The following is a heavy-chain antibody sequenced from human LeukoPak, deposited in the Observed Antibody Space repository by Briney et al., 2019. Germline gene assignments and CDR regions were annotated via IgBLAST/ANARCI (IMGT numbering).Heavy chain of an antibody. CDR3: ARHWSGSGSYQNWFDP. V-gene: IGHV5-51*01. Sequence: GESLKISCKGSGYSFTSYWIGCVRQMPGKGLEWMGIIYPGDSDTRYSPSFQGQVTISADKSISTAYLQWSSLKASDTAMYYCARHWSGSGSYQNWFDPWGQGTLVTVSS. CDR1: GYSFTSYW. CDR2: IYPGDSDT. J-gene: IGHJ5*02. D-gene: IGHD3-10*01.